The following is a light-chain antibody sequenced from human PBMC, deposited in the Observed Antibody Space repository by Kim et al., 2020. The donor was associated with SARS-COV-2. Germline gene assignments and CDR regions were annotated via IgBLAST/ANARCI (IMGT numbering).Light chain of an antibody. V-gene: IGLV3-1*01. Sequence: SYELTQPPSVSVSPGQTASITCSGDKLGDKYVCWYQQKPGQSPVLVIYQDTKRPSGIPERFSGSNSGNTATLTISGTQTMDEADYYCQAWDSSTYVFGTGTKVTVL. J-gene: IGLJ1*01. CDR3: QAWDSSTYV. CDR1: KLGDKY. CDR2: QDT.